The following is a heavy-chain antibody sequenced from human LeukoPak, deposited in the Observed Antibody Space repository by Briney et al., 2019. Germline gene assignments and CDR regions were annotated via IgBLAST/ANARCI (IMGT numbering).Heavy chain of an antibody. CDR2: ISGSGGST. CDR3: AKAYCSSTSCYPGDY. J-gene: IGHJ4*02. Sequence: GGSPRLSCAASGFTFSSYAMSWVRQAPGKGLEWVSAISGSGGSTYYADSVKGRFTISRDNSKNTLYLQMNSLRAEDTAVYYCAKAYCSSTSCYPGDYWGQGTLVTVSS. D-gene: IGHD2-2*01. V-gene: IGHV3-23*01. CDR1: GFTFSSYA.